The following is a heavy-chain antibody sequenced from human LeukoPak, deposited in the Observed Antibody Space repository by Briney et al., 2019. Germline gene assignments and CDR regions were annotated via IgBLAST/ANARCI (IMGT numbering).Heavy chain of an antibody. CDR2: IIPILGIA. CDR3: ARDDGYYDFWSGSRWFDP. D-gene: IGHD3-3*01. CDR1: GGTFSSYT. V-gene: IGHV1-69*04. Sequence: SVKVSCKAAGGTFSSYTISWVRQAPGQGLEWMGRIIPILGIANYAQKFQGRVTITADKSTSTAYMELSSLRSEDTAVYYCARDDGYYDFWSGSRWFDPWGQGTLVTVSS. J-gene: IGHJ5*02.